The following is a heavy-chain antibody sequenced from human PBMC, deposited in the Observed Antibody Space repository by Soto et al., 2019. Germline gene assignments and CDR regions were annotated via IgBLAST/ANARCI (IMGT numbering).Heavy chain of an antibody. CDR1: GGTFSSYA. J-gene: IGHJ4*02. Sequence: SVKVSCKASGGTFSSYAISWVRQAPGQGLEWMGGIIPIFGTANYAQKFQGRVTITADESTSTAYTELSSLRSEDTGVYYCARDAPPGTYYDFWSVYYIWGQGTLVTIAS. D-gene: IGHD3-3*01. CDR2: IIPIFGTA. CDR3: ARDAPPGTYYDFWSVYYI. V-gene: IGHV1-69*13.